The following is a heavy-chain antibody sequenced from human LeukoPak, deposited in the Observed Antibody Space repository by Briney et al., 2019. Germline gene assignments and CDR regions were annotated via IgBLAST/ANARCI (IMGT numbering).Heavy chain of an antibody. J-gene: IGHJ5*02. CDR3: ARGLQQQLGWFDP. D-gene: IGHD6-13*01. V-gene: IGHV3-53*04. CDR1: GFTISNNY. CDR2: IYSGGGT. Sequence: GGSLRLSCSASGFTISNNYMSWVRQAPGKGLEWVSIIYSGGGTNYADSVKGRFTISRNNSKNTLYLQMSSLRPDDTAVYYCARGLQQQLGWFDPWGQGTLVTVSS.